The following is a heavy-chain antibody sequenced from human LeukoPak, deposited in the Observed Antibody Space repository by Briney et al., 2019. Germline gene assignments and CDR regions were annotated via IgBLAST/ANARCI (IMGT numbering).Heavy chain of an antibody. CDR2: ISTDGSST. V-gene: IGHV3-74*01. Sequence: GGSLRLSCSASGFTFSSYWMHWVRQAPGKGLVWVSRISTDGSSTTYADSVKGRFTISRDNAKNTLYLQMNSLRAEDTAVYYCAKDYFLGGGDRGGQGTLVTVSS. J-gene: IGHJ4*02. CDR3: AKDYFLGGGDR. CDR1: GFTFSSYW. D-gene: IGHD2-21*02.